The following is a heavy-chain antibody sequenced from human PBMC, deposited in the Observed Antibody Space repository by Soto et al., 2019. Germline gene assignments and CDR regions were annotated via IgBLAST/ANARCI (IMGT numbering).Heavy chain of an antibody. D-gene: IGHD4-4*01. CDR2: IKSKSSGGTT. CDR3: TSEKGWRQSPLDS. Sequence: LVESGGGLVKPGGSIRLSCAASGFIFSNAWMSWVRQAPGKGLEWVGRIKSKSSGGTTDYAAPVEVRVTITRDDSKSILYMQMTSLTVEDTAVYFCTSEKGWRQSPLDSWGQGALVTVSS. V-gene: IGHV3-15*01. J-gene: IGHJ5*01. CDR1: GFIFSNAW.